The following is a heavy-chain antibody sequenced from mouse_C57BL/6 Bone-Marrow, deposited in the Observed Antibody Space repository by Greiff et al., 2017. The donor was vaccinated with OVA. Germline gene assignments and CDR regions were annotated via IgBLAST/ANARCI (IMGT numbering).Heavy chain of an antibody. CDR1: GFSFNTYA. D-gene: IGHD1-1*01. J-gene: IGHJ3*01. Sequence: EVQLQESGGGLVQPKGSLKLSCAASGFSFNTYAMNWVRQAPGKGLEWVARIRSKSNNYATYYADSVKDRFTISRDDSESMLYLQMNNLKTEDTAMYYCVRDYGETSWFAYWGQGTLVTVSA. CDR3: VRDYGETSWFAY. CDR2: IRSKSNNYAT. V-gene: IGHV10-1*01.